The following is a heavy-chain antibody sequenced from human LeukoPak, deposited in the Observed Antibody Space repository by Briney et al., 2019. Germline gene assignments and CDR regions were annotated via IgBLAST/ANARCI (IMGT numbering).Heavy chain of an antibody. CDR1: GFTFSSHG. V-gene: IGHV3-23*01. Sequence: GGSLRLSCAASGFTFSSHGMSWVRQAPGKGLEWVSAISGSGGSTYYADSVKGRFTMSRDNSKNTLYLQMDSLRAEDTAVYYCAKVLVGTTCFEYWGQGTLVTVSS. CDR2: ISGSGGST. J-gene: IGHJ4*02. D-gene: IGHD1-7*01. CDR3: AKVLVGTTCFEY.